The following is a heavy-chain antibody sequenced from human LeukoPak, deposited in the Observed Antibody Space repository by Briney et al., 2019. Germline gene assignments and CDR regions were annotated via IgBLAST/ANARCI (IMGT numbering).Heavy chain of an antibody. V-gene: IGHV1-18*01. Sequence: GASVKVSCKASGYTFTSYGISWVRQAPGQGLEWMGWISAYNGNTNYAQKLQGRVTMTTVTSTSTAYMELRSLRSDDTAVYYCARYGRDWGSADAFDIWGQGTMVTVSS. D-gene: IGHD7-27*01. CDR2: ISAYNGNT. CDR1: GYTFTSYG. J-gene: IGHJ3*02. CDR3: ARYGRDWGSADAFDI.